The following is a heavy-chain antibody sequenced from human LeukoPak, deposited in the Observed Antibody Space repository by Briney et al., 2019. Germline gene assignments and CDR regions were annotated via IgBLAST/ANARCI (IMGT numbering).Heavy chain of an antibody. V-gene: IGHV4-61*05. CDR2: IYHSGST. Sequence: PSETLSLTCTVSGGSISSSSYYWGWIRQPPGKGLEWIGYIYHSGSTNYNPSLKSRVTISIDTSKSQFSLKLTSVTAADTAVYYCARVSSGEKIDYWGQGTVVTVSS. J-gene: IGHJ4*02. CDR3: ARVSSGEKIDY. D-gene: IGHD3-16*01. CDR1: GGSISSSSYY.